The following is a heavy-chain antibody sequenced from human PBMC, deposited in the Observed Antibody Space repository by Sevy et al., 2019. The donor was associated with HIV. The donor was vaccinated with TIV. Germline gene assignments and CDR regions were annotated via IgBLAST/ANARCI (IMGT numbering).Heavy chain of an antibody. CDR1: GFTFRIYA. CDR2: ISITGGST. CDR3: AKDRVSGTYYTGDFDY. Sequence: GGSLRLSCAASGFTFRIYAMSWVRQAPGKGLEWVSVISITGGSTYYADSVKGRFTISRDNSKNTLYLQMNTLRAEDTAVYYCAKDRVSGTYYTGDFDYWGQGTLVTVSS. V-gene: IGHV3-23*01. D-gene: IGHD3-10*01. J-gene: IGHJ4*02.